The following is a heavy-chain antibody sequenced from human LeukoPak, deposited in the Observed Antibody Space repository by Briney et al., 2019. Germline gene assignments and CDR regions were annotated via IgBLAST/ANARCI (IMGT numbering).Heavy chain of an antibody. CDR3: ARVRWLVLDY. J-gene: IGHJ4*02. Sequence: GRSLRLSCAASGFTFSSYAMHWVRQAPGKGLEWVAVISYDGSNKYYADSVKGRFTIPRDNSKNTLYLQMNSLRAEDTAVYYCARVRWLVLDYWGQGTLVTVSS. CDR1: GFTFSSYA. D-gene: IGHD6-19*01. V-gene: IGHV3-30-3*01. CDR2: ISYDGSNK.